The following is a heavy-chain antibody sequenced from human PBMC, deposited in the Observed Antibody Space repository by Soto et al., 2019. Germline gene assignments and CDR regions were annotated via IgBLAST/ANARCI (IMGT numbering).Heavy chain of an antibody. CDR2: INDSGNI. Sequence: QVQLQQWGARLLKPSETLFLTCAVYGGSFSGYQWSWIRQTPGKGLEWIGEINDSGNINYNPSLKSRVTILLDTPKKQISLKLSSVTAADSAVYYCARGLILWFGELSRRGGYYYYMDVWGKGTTVTVSS. CDR3: ARGLILWFGELSRRGGYYYYMDV. CDR1: GGSFSGYQ. V-gene: IGHV4-34*01. J-gene: IGHJ6*03. D-gene: IGHD3-10*01.